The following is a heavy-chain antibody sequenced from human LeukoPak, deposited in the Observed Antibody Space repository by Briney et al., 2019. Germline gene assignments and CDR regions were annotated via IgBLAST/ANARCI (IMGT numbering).Heavy chain of an antibody. CDR2: ISGSGGST. J-gene: IGHJ5*02. D-gene: IGHD3-3*01. Sequence: GGSLRLSCAASGFTFSSYAMSWVRQAPGKGLEWVSAISGSGGSTYYADSVKGRFTISRDNSKNTLYLQMNSLRAEDTAVYYCANGRGNGFINWFDPWGQGTLVTVSS. CDR1: GFTFSSYA. CDR3: ANGRGNGFINWFDP. V-gene: IGHV3-23*01.